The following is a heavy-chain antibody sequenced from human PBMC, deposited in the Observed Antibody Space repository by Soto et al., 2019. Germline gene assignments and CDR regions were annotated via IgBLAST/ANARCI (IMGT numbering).Heavy chain of an antibody. Sequence: GESLKISCKGSGYSFTSYWIGWVRQMPGKGLEWMGIIYPGDSDTRYSPSFQGQVTISADKSISTAYLQWSSLKASDTAMYYCARQGTRNDLEYCTNGVCYIDGARYYGMDVWGQGTTVTVSS. CDR3: ARQGTRNDLEYCTNGVCYIDGARYYGMDV. CDR1: GYSFTSYW. D-gene: IGHD2-8*01. CDR2: IYPGDSDT. J-gene: IGHJ6*02. V-gene: IGHV5-51*01.